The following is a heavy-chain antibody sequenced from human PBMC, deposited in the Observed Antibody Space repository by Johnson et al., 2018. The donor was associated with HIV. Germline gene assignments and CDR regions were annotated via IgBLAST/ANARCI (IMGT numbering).Heavy chain of an antibody. Sequence: VQLVESGGGLVQPGGSLKLSCAASGFTFSGSAMHWVRQASGKGLEWVGRIRSKANSYATAYAASVKGRFTISRDNSKNTLYLQMNSLRAEDTAVYYCAREKLRYSRPSKHDAFDIWGQGTMVTVSS. CDR3: AREKLRYSRPSKHDAFDI. CDR2: IRSKANSYAT. CDR1: GFTFSGSA. V-gene: IGHV3-73*02. J-gene: IGHJ3*02. D-gene: IGHD6-13*01.